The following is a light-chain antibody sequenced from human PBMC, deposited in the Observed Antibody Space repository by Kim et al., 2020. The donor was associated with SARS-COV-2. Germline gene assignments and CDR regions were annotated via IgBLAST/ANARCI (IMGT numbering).Light chain of an antibody. J-gene: IGKJ1*01. CDR2: GAS. CDR3: HQYATAPRT. Sequence: APGERATLSCRASQYVTNNYLAWYQQKHGQAPRLLIYGASSRATGIPDRISGSGSGTDFTLIIWRLEPEDFAVYYCHQYATAPRTFGQGTKVDIK. V-gene: IGKV3-20*01. CDR1: QYVTNNY.